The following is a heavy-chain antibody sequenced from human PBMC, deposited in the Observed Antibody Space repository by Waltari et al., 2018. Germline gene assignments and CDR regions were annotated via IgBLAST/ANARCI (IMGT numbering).Heavy chain of an antibody. D-gene: IGHD6-19*01. CDR1: GGIFSSQA. V-gene: IGHV1-69*04. CDR3: ARSGVAVAGSYFDY. CDR2: IVPIFGLV. Sequence: QVQLVQSGPEVKKPGSSVKVSCKGSGGIFSSQAINWVRQAPGQGLEWSGRIVPIFGLVNYAQKFQGRVSITADKFTSIAYMELSGLRSEDTAVYYCARSGVAVAGSYFDYWGQGALVTVSS. J-gene: IGHJ4*02.